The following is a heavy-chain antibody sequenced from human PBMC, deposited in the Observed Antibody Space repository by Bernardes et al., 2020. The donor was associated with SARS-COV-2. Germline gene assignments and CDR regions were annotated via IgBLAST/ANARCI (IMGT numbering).Heavy chain of an antibody. D-gene: IGHD2-15*01. CDR3: ARKLPNNGFDI. CDR2: TYYRSKWYY. V-gene: IGHV6-1*01. Sequence: QTLSLTYAITGDRGSTYTAAWHWTLQSPLRGLAWLGRTYYRSKWYYDYAVSVKSRITISPDTSKNQFSLQLNSVTPEDTAVYYCARKLPNNGFDIWGQGTMVTVSS. J-gene: IGHJ3*02. CDR1: GDRGSTYTAA.